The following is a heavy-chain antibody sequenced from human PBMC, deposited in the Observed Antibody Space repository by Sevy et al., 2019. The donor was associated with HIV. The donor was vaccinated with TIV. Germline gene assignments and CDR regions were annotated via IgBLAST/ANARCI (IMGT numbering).Heavy chain of an antibody. CDR2: ISADSGTM. Sequence: GGSLRLSFSVSGFTFSGDGMDWVRQAPGKGLEWISYISADSGTMYYADSVRGRFTVSRDNAKNSLFLQMNSLRDDDTAVYYCARNIWGTFRYNDYWGQGTLVTVSS. V-gene: IGHV3-48*02. D-gene: IGHD3-16*02. J-gene: IGHJ4*02. CDR3: ARNIWGTFRYNDY. CDR1: GFTFSGDG.